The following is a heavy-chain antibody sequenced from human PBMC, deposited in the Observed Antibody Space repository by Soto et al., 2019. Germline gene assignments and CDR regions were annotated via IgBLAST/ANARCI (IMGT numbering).Heavy chain of an antibody. CDR3: AKDSWAIFGVPAGEYYAMDV. D-gene: IGHD3-3*01. Sequence: GGSLRLSCVASGFTFENYAISWVRQAPGKGLGWFSAISGSGGTTYYSDSVKGRFTISRDNSKNTVYLQMNDLRVEDAAEYFCAKDSWAIFGVPAGEYYAMDVWGQGTTVTVSS. CDR1: GFTFENYA. V-gene: IGHV3-23*01. J-gene: IGHJ6*02. CDR2: ISGSGGTT.